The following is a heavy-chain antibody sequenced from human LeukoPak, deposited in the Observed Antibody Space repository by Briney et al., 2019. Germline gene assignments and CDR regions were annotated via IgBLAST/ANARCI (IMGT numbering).Heavy chain of an antibody. CDR2: IGGSGSRI. D-gene: IGHD2-15*01. Sequence: GGSLRLSCAASGFTFSSYAMSWVRQAPGKGLEWVSGIGGSGSRIYYAGSVKGRFTISRDNSKNTLYLQMNSLRAEDTAVYYCAKDPENCSGGSCSSDYWGQGTLVTVSS. CDR1: GFTFSSYA. CDR3: AKDPENCSGGSCSSDY. V-gene: IGHV3-23*01. J-gene: IGHJ4*02.